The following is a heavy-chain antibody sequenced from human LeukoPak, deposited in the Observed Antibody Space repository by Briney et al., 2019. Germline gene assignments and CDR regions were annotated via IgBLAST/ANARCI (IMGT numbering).Heavy chain of an antibody. Sequence: ASETLSLTCTVSGGSVSSGSYYWSWIRQPPGKGLEWIGYIYYSGSTNYNPSLKSRVTISVDTSKNQFSLKLSSVTAADTAVYYCASSQWLAYYFDYWGQGTLVTASS. J-gene: IGHJ4*02. D-gene: IGHD6-19*01. CDR3: ASSQWLAYYFDY. V-gene: IGHV4-61*01. CDR2: IYYSGST. CDR1: GGSVSSGSYY.